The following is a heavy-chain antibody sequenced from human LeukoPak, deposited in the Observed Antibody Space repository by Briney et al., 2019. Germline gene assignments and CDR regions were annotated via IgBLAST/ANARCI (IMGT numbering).Heavy chain of an antibody. D-gene: IGHD2-15*01. Sequence: VASVKVSCKASGYTFTGYYMHWVRQAPGQGLEWTGWINPNSGGTNYAQKFQGRVTMTRDTSISTAYMELSRLRSDDTAVYYCARDLPDIVVVVAATWGSWFDPWGQGTLVTVSS. CDR2: INPNSGGT. V-gene: IGHV1-2*02. CDR3: ARDLPDIVVVVAATWGSWFDP. J-gene: IGHJ5*02. CDR1: GYTFTGYY.